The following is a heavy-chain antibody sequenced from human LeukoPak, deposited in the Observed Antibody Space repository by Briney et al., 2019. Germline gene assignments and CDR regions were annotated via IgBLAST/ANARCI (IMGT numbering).Heavy chain of an antibody. CDR3: AKSSSWYSWFDP. CDR2: ISWNSGSI. D-gene: IGHD6-13*01. J-gene: IGHJ5*02. Sequence: GGSLRLSCAASGFTFDDYAMHWVRQAPGKGREWVSGISWNSGSIGYADSVKGRFTIYRDNDKNSLYLQMNSLRAEDTGLYYCAKSSSWYSWFDPWGQGNLVTVSS. V-gene: IGHV3-9*01. CDR1: GFTFDDYA.